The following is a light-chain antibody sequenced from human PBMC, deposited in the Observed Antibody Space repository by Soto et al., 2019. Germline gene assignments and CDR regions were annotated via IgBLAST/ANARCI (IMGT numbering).Light chain of an antibody. CDR1: QIISSW. CDR2: KAS. CDR3: QQYDNDSWT. J-gene: IGKJ1*01. V-gene: IGKV1-5*03. Sequence: DIQMTQSPSTLSASVGDWIIITCRTRQIISSWLAWYQQKPGKAPNLLIYKASTLKSGVPSRFSGSGSGTEFTLTISNLQPEDLATYYCQQYDNDSWTFGQGTKVEIK.